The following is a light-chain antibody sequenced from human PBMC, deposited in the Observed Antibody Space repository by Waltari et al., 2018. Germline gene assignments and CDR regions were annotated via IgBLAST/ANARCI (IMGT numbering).Light chain of an antibody. J-gene: IGLJ2*01. Sequence: QSALTQPASVSGSPGQSITISCTGTSSDVGTYNYVSWYQQHPGNAPKLMIFVVSIRPAGVSNRFSGSKSGNTASLTISGLQAEDEADYYCSSYISSSTLELFGGGTSLTVL. CDR3: SSYISSSTLEL. CDR1: SSDVGTYNY. V-gene: IGLV2-14*01. CDR2: VVS.